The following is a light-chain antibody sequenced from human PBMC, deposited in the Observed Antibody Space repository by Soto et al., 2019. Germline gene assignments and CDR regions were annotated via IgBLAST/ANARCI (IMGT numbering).Light chain of an antibody. CDR2: GNS. J-gene: IGLJ3*02. CDR1: SSNIGAGYD. CDR3: QSYDSSLSGVV. Sequence: QPVLTQPPSVSGTPGQRVTISCTGSSSNIGAGYDVHWYQQLPGTAPKLLLYGNSNRPSGVPDRFSGSKSGTSASLAITGLQAEDEADYYCQSYDSSLSGVVFGGGTKLTVL. V-gene: IGLV1-40*01.